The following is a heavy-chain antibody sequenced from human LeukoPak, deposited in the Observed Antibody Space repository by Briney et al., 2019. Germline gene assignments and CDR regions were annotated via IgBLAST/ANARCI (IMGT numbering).Heavy chain of an antibody. D-gene: IGHD5-24*01. Sequence: ASVKVSCKASGYSFTSYGLTWVRQAPGQGLEWMGRISTYNGSTNYAQNFQGRITMTADTSTSTAYMELRSLRSDDTAVYYCARVAWLLGTFDYWGQGTLVTVSS. CDR3: ARVAWLLGTFDY. V-gene: IGHV1-18*01. CDR2: ISTYNGST. CDR1: GYSFTSYG. J-gene: IGHJ4*02.